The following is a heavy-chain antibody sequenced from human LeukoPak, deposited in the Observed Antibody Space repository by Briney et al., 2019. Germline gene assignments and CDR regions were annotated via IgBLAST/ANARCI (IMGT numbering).Heavy chain of an antibody. CDR1: GYSISSGYY. J-gene: IGHJ4*02. CDR3: ARASDDYGDYNYLDC. D-gene: IGHD4-17*01. CDR2: IYHGGST. Sequence: SETLSLTCTVSGYSISSGYYWGWIRPPPGKGLEWIGSIYHGGSTDYNPSLKSRVTISEDTSKNQFSLKLSSVTAADTAMHYCARASDDYGDYNYLDCWGQGTLVTVSS. V-gene: IGHV4-38-2*02.